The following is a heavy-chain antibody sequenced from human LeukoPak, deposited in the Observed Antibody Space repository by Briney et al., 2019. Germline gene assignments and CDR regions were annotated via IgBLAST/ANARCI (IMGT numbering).Heavy chain of an antibody. CDR3: AKRGVVIRVILVGFHKEAYYFDS. J-gene: IGHJ4*02. CDR2: ISGSGGGT. V-gene: IGHV3-23*01. CDR1: GITLSNYV. D-gene: IGHD3-22*01. Sequence: GGSLRLSCAVSGITLSNYVMSWVRQAPGEGLEWVAGISGSGGGTIYADSVKGRFTISRDNAKNTLYLQMNSLRAEDTAVYFCAKRGVVIRVILVGFHKEAYYFDSWGQGALVTVSS.